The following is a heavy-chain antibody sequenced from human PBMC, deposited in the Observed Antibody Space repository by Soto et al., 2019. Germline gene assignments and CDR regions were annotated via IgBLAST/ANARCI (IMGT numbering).Heavy chain of an antibody. D-gene: IGHD2-2*01. Sequence: SETLSLTSPVSGGSISSYYLSWTRQPPGKGLEWIGYIYYSGSTNYNPSLKSRVTISVDTSKNQFSLKLSSVTAADTAVYYCARLPERIMPRRPHDAFDIWGQGTMVTVSS. CDR3: ARLPERIMPRRPHDAFDI. CDR2: IYYSGST. J-gene: IGHJ3*02. CDR1: GGSISSYY. V-gene: IGHV4-59*08.